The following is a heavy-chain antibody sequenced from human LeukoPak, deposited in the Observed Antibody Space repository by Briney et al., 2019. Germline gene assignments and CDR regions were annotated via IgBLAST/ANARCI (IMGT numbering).Heavy chain of an antibody. CDR1: GYTFTGYY. CDR3: ARANRRVRSDFDY. CDR2: INPNSGGT. D-gene: IGHD3-3*01. V-gene: IGHV1-2*02. Sequence: ASVKVSCKASGYTFTGYYMHWVRQAPGQGLEWMGWINPNSGGTNYAQKFQGRVTMTRDTFISTAYMELSRLRSDDTAVYYCARANRRVRSDFDYWGQGTLVTVSS. J-gene: IGHJ4*02.